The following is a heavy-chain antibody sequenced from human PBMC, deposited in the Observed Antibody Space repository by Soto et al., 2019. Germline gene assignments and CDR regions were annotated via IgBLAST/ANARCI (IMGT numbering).Heavy chain of an antibody. D-gene: IGHD1-1*01. V-gene: IGHV1-69*08. CDR2: IIPILGIA. CDR1: GGTFSSYT. Sequence: QVQLVQSGAEVKKPGSSVKVSCKASGGTFSSYTISWVRQAPGQGLEWMGRIIPILGIANYAQKFQGRVXPXXXXATXVQTFQGRVTITXGKXTXRGYRELSRLRSEDTAVYYGARDRRVRALEDYGMDVWGQGTTVTVSS. J-gene: IGHJ6*02. CDR3: ARDRRVRALEDYGMDV.